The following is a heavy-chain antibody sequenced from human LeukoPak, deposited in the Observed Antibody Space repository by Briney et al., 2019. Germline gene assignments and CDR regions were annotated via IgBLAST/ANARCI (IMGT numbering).Heavy chain of an antibody. V-gene: IGHV4-4*07. D-gene: IGHD3-10*01. J-gene: IGHJ5*02. CDR2: MYSSGST. Sequence: SETLSLTCAVSGASIFSYYWSWIRQPAGKGLEWIGRMYSSGSTDYNPSLKSRVTMSVDTSKNQFSLKLTSVTAADTAVYFCARGGYYGSGNDFRFDPWGQGTLVTVSS. CDR1: GASIFSYY. CDR3: ARGGYYGSGNDFRFDP.